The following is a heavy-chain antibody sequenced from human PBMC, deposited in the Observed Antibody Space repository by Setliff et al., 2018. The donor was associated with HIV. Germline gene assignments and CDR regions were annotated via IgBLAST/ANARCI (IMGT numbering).Heavy chain of an antibody. J-gene: IGHJ6*03. V-gene: IGHV1-8*01. Sequence: ASVKVSCKASGYTFTSYDINWVRQATGQGLEWMGWMSPNSGNAGYAQKFQGRVTMTRNTSISTAYMELSSLRSEETAVYYCARGLAVAGKSYYYYYYMDVWGKGTTVTVSS. CDR1: GYTFTSYD. CDR2: MSPNSGNA. D-gene: IGHD6-19*01. CDR3: ARGLAVAGKSYYYYYYMDV.